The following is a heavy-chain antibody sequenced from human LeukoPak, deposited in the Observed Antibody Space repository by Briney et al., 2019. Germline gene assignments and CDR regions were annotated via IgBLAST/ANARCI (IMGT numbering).Heavy chain of an antibody. D-gene: IGHD3-22*01. CDR3: ARAYYYDTSATPDY. V-gene: IGHV3-33*08. CDR1: GFTFTNYW. CDR2: IWYDGSIK. Sequence: GGSLRLSCAASGFTFTNYWMHWVRQAPGKGLVWVAVIWYDGSIKYYADSVKGRFTISRDNSKNTLYLQMNSLRAEDTAVYYCARAYYYDTSATPDYWGQGTLVTVSS. J-gene: IGHJ4*02.